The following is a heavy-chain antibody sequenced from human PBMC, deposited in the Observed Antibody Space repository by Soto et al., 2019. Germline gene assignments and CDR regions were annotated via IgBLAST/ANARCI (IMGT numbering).Heavy chain of an antibody. CDR3: ANWYSIHHYFDY. D-gene: IGHD6-13*01. CDR2: IYHSGST. J-gene: IGHJ4*02. CDR1: GGSIRSSNW. Sequence: QVQLQASGPGLVKPSVTLYLTCAVSGGSIRSSNWWSWVRQPPGKGLEWIGEIYHSGSTNYNPSLKCRVTISEDMYKNQFSLKRIFVTDADTTVYYFANWYSIHHYFDYCGQGTLVTVSS. V-gene: IGHV4-4*02.